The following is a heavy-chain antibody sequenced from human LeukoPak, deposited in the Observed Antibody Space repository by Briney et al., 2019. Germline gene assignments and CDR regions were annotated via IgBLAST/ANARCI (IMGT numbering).Heavy chain of an antibody. Sequence: ASVKVSCKASGYTFTSYAMHWVRQAPGQRLEWMGWINAGNGNTKYSQRFQGRVTITRDTSASTAYMELSSLRSEDTAVYYCARSKLLRFLEWLSPFDYRGQGTLVTVSS. D-gene: IGHD3-3*01. CDR3: ARSKLLRFLEWLSPFDY. J-gene: IGHJ4*02. V-gene: IGHV1-3*01. CDR1: GYTFTSYA. CDR2: INAGNGNT.